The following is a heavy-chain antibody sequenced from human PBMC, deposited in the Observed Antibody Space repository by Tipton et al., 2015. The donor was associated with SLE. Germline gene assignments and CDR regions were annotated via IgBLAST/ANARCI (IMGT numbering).Heavy chain of an antibody. D-gene: IGHD5/OR15-5a*01. Sequence: TLSLTCTISGGSIAIGSGWGGWIRQPPGKGLEWIGTRHYRGSSYYSPSLESRVTISIDTSKNQFSLKLTSVTAADTAVYFCARDRSSVSDWGQGTQVIVSP. CDR2: RHYRGSS. J-gene: IGHJ4*02. V-gene: IGHV4-39*07. CDR1: GGSIAIGSGW. CDR3: ARDRSSVSD.